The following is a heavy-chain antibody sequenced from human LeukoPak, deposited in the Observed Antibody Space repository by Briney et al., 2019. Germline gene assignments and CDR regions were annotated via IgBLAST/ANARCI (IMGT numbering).Heavy chain of an antibody. CDR2: IRYDGSNK. Sequence: PGGSLRLSCAASGFTFSSYGMHWVRQAPGKGLEWVAFIRYDGSNKYYADSVKGRFTISRDNAKNSLYLQMNSLRAEDTAVYYCARSGFTWIQHPYAMDVWGPGTTVTVSS. D-gene: IGHD5-18*01. V-gene: IGHV3-33*08. J-gene: IGHJ6*02. CDR3: ARSGFTWIQHPYAMDV. CDR1: GFTFSSYG.